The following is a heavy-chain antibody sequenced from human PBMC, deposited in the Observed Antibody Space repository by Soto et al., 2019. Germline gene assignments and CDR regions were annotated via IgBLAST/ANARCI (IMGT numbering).Heavy chain of an antibody. CDR1: GYPFTSYG. D-gene: IGHD6-19*01. CDR3: ARDRLIAVTDLLRN. V-gene: IGHV1-18*01. J-gene: IGHJ4*02. Sequence: QIQLVQSGAEVKKPAASVKVSCKTSGYPFTSYGINWVRQAPGQGPEWMGWISAYDDKTIYSQKFQGRVTLTADTSTTTAYMELRGLRFDDTAVYYCARDRLIAVTDLLRNWGQGTLVTVSS. CDR2: ISAYDDKT.